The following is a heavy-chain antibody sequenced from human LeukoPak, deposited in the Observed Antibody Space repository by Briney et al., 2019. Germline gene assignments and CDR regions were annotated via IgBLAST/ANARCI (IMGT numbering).Heavy chain of an antibody. CDR2: IYDSGST. CDR1: GGSISIYY. Sequence: SETLSLTCTVSGGSISIYYWSWIRQPPGKGLEWIGYIYDSGSTNYNPSLKSRVTISVDTSKNQFSLKLSSVTAADTAVYYCARASEDYYYYYMDVWGKGTTVTISS. J-gene: IGHJ6*03. V-gene: IGHV4-59*01. CDR3: ARASEDYYYYYMDV. D-gene: IGHD1-14*01.